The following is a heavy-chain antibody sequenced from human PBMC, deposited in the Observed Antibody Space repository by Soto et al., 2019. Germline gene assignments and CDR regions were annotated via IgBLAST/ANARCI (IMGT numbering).Heavy chain of an antibody. CDR3: ARDLSAVKRLESFKYYRMDD. CDR1: GGTFSSNP. CDR2: IIPIFGTP. Sequence: QVQLMQSGAEVRKPGSSVTVSCKASGGTFSSNPISWVRQAPGQGLEWMGGIIPIFGTPHYARKVLDRVTLTADRSTHTAFMELTSPTSDDTAIYYCARDLSAVKRLESFKYYRMDDWGQGTTVTVS. J-gene: IGHJ6*02. V-gene: IGHV1-69*06. D-gene: IGHD4-17*01.